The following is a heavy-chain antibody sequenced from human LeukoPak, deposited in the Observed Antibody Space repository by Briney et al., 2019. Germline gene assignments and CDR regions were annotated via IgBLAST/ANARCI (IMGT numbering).Heavy chain of an antibody. V-gene: IGHV3-30*02. J-gene: IGHJ4*02. CDR1: GFSFSTFG. D-gene: IGHD2-2*01. Sequence: GGSLRLSCAASGFSFSTFGIHWVRQAPGKGLEWVAFLRSGTGKEHYADSVKGRFTISRDDSKNTLFLQMDSLRPEDTAVYYCVKDSPVCSRWGQGTLVTVSS. CDR2: LRSGTGKE. CDR3: VKDSPVCSR.